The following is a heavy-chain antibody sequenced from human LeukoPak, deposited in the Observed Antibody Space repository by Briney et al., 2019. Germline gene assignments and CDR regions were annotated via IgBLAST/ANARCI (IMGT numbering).Heavy chain of an antibody. CDR2: ISAGGDDT. D-gene: IGHD2-8*01. CDR3: AKEVFDTGQAFES. V-gene: IGHV3-23*01. CDR1: GFTFRSFA. J-gene: IGHJ4*02. Sequence: GGSLRLSCAASGFTFRSFALNWVRQAPGKRLEWVSTISAGGDDTFYAASVKGRFTVSRDNSKNTLHLKLNSLRAEDTAIYYCAKEVFDTGQAFESWGQGTLVTVSS.